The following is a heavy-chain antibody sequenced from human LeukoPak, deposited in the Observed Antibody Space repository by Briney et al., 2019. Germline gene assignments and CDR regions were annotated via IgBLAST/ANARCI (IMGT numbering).Heavy chain of an antibody. CDR1: GGSFSGYY. V-gene: IGHV4-34*01. J-gene: IGHJ4*02. CDR2: INHSGST. D-gene: IGHD4-23*01. Sequence: SETLSLTCAVYGGSFSGYYWSWIRQPPGKGLEWIGEINHSGSTNYNPSLKGRVTISVDTSKNQFSLKLSSVTAADTAVYCCARGLTVVTPTSYFDYWGQGTLVTVSS. CDR3: ARGLTVVTPTSYFDY.